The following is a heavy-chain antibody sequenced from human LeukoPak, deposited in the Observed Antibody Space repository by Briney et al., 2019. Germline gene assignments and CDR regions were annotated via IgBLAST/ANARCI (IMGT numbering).Heavy chain of an antibody. V-gene: IGHV3-30-3*01. CDR2: ISYDGSNK. Sequence: PGGSLRLSCAASGFTFSSYAMHWFRQAPAKELAWVAVISYDGSNKYYADSVKGRFTISRDNSKNTLYLQMNSLRAEDTAVYYCARETGRGNWFDPWGQGTLVTVSS. J-gene: IGHJ5*02. CDR1: GFTFSSYA. CDR3: ARETGRGNWFDP.